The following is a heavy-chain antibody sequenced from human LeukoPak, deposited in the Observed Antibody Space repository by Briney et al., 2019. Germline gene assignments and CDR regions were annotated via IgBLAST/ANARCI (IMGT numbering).Heavy chain of an antibody. J-gene: IGHJ1*01. D-gene: IGHD2-15*01. Sequence: PGESLKISCKGSGYSFTSYWIGWVRQMPGKGLEWMGIIYPGDSDTRYSPSFQGQVTISADKSISTAYLQWSSLKASDTATYYCASTYCSGGSCYGREYFQHWGQGTLVTVSS. CDR1: GYSFTSYW. CDR2: IYPGDSDT. CDR3: ASTYCSGGSCYGREYFQH. V-gene: IGHV5-51*01.